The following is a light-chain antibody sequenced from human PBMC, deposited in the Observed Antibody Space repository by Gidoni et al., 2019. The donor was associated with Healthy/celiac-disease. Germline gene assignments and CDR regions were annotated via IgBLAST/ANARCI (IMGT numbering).Light chain of an antibody. CDR2: AAS. CDR1: QSISSY. CDR3: QQSYNTPRT. Sequence: DIQMTQSPSSLSASVGDRVTITCRASQSISSYLNWYQQKPGKAPKLLIYAASSLQSGVPSRFSSSGSGTDFTLTISSLQPEDFATYYCQQSYNTPRTFGPGTKVDIK. J-gene: IGKJ3*01. V-gene: IGKV1-39*01.